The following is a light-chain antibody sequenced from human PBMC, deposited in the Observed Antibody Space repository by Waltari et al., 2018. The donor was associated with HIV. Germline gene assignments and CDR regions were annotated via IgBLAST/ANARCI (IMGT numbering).Light chain of an antibody. J-gene: IGKJ4*01. V-gene: IGKV1-33*01. CDR1: QDIRKS. Sequence: DIQMTQSPSSLSASVGDRVTITCQASQDIRKSLSWYQHKPGKEPQLLVFDGSILQTGVAARFTCSGSGTDFVFTISSLQPEYIATYFCQQYKTLPLTFGGGTKVEIK. CDR3: QQYKTLPLT. CDR2: DGS.